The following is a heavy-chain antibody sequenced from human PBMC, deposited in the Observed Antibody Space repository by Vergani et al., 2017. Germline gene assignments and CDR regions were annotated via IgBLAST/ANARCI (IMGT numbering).Heavy chain of an antibody. J-gene: IGHJ4*02. D-gene: IGHD2-21*02. Sequence: DVQLVESWGVVVQPRCSLPLSSPSSLFTFDLFPIHWLPPSPGTRLALVSLVSWDACSTYYADSVKGRFTISRDNSKNSLYLQMNSLRTEDTALYYCAKASCGDDCYTPDYWGQGTLVTVSS. V-gene: IGHV3-43*01. CDR2: VSWDACST. CDR1: LFTFDLFP. CDR3: AKASCGDDCYTPDY.